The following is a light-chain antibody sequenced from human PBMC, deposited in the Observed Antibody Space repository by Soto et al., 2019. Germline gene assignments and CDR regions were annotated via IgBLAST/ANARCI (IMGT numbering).Light chain of an antibody. J-gene: IGKJ2*01. Sequence: EIVMTQSPATLSVSPGERATLSCRASQSVSSNLAWYQQKPGQGPRLLIYGASTRATGIPARFSGSGSGTDFTLTISSLQSEAFAVYYCQEYNNWPPKYTFGQGTKLEIK. CDR1: QSVSSN. CDR3: QEYNNWPPKYT. CDR2: GAS. V-gene: IGKV3-15*01.